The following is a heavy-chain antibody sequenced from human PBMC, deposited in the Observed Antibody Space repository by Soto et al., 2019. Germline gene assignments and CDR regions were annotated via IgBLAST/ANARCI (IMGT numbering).Heavy chain of an antibody. CDR1: GFTFSNYA. CDR2: SGGSSGNT. J-gene: IGHJ4*02. CDR3: AKRGISSGPKYFDS. D-gene: IGHD6-13*01. Sequence: GGSLRLSCAASGFTFSNYAMSWVRQAPGKGLEWVSSGGSSGNTYYADSVKGRFTISRDNSKNTLYLQMNNLRAEDTAVYYCAKRGISSGPKYFDSWGQGTLVTVSS. V-gene: IGHV3-23*01.